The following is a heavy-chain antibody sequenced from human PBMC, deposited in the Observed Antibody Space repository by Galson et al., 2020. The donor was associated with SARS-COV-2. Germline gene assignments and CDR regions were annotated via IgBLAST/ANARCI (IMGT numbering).Heavy chain of an antibody. J-gene: IGHJ4*02. Sequence: ASVKVSCKASGYTFTSYGISWVRQAPGQGLEWMGWISAYNGNTNYAQKLQGRVTMTTDTSTSTAYMELRSLRSDDTAVYYCARVTSTTVTQSFDYWGQGTLVTVSS. CDR1: GYTFTSYG. D-gene: IGHD4-17*01. CDR3: ARVTSTTVTQSFDY. CDR2: ISAYNGNT. V-gene: IGHV1-18*01.